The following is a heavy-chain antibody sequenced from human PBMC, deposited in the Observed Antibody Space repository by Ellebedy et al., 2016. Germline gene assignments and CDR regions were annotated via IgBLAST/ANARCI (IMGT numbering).Heavy chain of an antibody. Sequence: GESLKISXAASGFTFSSYAMSWVRQAPGKGLTWVSSISSSSSYIYYADSVKGRFTISRDNPQNTLNLQMNNLRTEDTAQYYCAKDHDDSGKYSLNYFYSWGQGTLVTVSS. CDR3: AKDHDDSGKYSLNYFYS. CDR2: ISSSSSYI. V-gene: IGHV3-21*04. D-gene: IGHD3-10*01. J-gene: IGHJ4*02. CDR1: GFTFSSYA.